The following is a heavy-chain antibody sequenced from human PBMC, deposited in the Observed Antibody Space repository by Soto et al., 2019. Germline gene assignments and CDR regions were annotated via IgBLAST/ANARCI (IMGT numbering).Heavy chain of an antibody. CDR3: ASAGAVAGIHNWIDP. CDR1: GGSISSYY. CDR2: IYYSGST. D-gene: IGHD6-19*01. J-gene: IGHJ5*02. Sequence: PSETLSLSCTVSGGSISSYYWSWIRQPPGKGLEWIGYIYYSGSTNYNPSLKSRVTISVDTSKNQFSLKLSSVTAADTAVYYCASAGAVAGIHNWIDPWGQGTLVTVSS. V-gene: IGHV4-59*01.